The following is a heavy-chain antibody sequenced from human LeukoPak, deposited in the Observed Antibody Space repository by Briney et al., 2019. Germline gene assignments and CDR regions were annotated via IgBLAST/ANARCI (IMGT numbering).Heavy chain of an antibody. J-gene: IGHJ5*02. CDR2: IYPSDSDT. D-gene: IGHD4-23*01. CDR3: ARYGDNRFDP. V-gene: IGHV5-51*01. Sequence: PGESLKISCKASGYSFTSYWIGWVRQIPGKGLEWMGIIYPSDSDTRYSPSFQGQVTISADKSISTAFLQWSSLKASDTAIYYCARYGDNRFDPWGQGTLVTVSS. CDR1: GYSFTSYW.